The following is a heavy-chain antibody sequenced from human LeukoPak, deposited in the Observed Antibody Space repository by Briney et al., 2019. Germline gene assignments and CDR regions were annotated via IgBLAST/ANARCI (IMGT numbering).Heavy chain of an antibody. V-gene: IGHV3-30*03. D-gene: IGHD2-2*01. CDR2: ISYDSSNK. Sequence: PGRSLRLSCAASGFTFTDYAMHWVRQAPGKGLEWVAVISYDSSNKYYADSVKGRFTISRDNSQNTLYLETNSLRVEDTAMFHCAAAYCSSTACSPLAYWGQGILVTVSS. J-gene: IGHJ4*02. CDR3: AAAYCSSTACSPLAY. CDR1: GFTFTDYA.